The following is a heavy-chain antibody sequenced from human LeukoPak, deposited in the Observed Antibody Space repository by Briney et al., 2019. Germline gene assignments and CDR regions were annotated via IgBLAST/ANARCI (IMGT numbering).Heavy chain of an antibody. J-gene: IGHJ4*02. Sequence: SETLSLTCAVYGGSFSGYYWSWIRQPPGKGLEWIGYIYYSGSTNYNPSLKSRVTISVDTSKNQFSLKLSSVTAADTAVYYCARGFIAVAGALLFDYWGQGTPVTVSS. V-gene: IGHV4-59*01. D-gene: IGHD6-19*01. CDR2: IYYSGST. CDR1: GGSFSGYY. CDR3: ARGFIAVAGALLFDY.